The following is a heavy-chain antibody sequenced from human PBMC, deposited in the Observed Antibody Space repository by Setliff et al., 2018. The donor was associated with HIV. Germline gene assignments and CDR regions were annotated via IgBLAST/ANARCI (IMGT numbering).Heavy chain of an antibody. J-gene: IGHJ4*02. CDR2: IYYNDGKT. CDR1: GGSISSHY. Sequence: SETLSLTCTVSGGSISSHYWSWIRQPPGKGLEWIGSIYYNDGKTYYNAALRSRVTISTDTSKNQFSLRLNSVTAADTAVYYCARVRLRVPPSIFDYWGQGALVTVSS. V-gene: IGHV4-59*11. CDR3: ARVRLRVPPSIFDY. D-gene: IGHD2-2*01.